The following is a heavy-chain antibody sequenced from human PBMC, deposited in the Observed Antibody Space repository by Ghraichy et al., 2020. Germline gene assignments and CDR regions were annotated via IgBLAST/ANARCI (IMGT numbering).Heavy chain of an antibody. CDR3: ARIDYYGSGSYYKDYYYYGMDV. CDR2: INPNSGGT. D-gene: IGHD3-10*01. J-gene: IGHJ6*02. V-gene: IGHV1-2*02. Sequence: ASVKVSCKASGYTFTGYYMHWVRQAPGQGLEWMGWINPNSGGTNYAQKFQGRVTMTRDTSISTAYMELSRLRSDDTAVYYCARIDYYGSGSYYKDYYYYGMDVWGQGTTVTVSS. CDR1: GYTFTGYY.